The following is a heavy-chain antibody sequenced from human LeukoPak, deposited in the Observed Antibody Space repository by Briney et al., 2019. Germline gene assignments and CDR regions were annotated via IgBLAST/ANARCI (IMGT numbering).Heavy chain of an antibody. D-gene: IGHD3/OR15-3a*01. Sequence: SSETLSLTCAVYGGSFSGYYWSWIRQPPGKGLEWIGEINHSGSTNYNPSLKSRVTISVDTSKNQFSLKLSSVTAADTAVYYCARRGLAILRGAFDMRGQETMVTVSS. CDR1: GGSFSGYY. CDR3: ARRGLAILRGAFDM. J-gene: IGHJ3*02. CDR2: INHSGST. V-gene: IGHV4-34*01.